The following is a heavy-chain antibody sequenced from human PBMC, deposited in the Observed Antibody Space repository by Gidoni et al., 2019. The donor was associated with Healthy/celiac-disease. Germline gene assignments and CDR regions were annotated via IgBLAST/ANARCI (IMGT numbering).Heavy chain of an antibody. CDR3: AKDVAGRYSNFNYYYYYGMDV. D-gene: IGHD4-4*01. CDR1: GFTFSSYG. J-gene: IGHJ6*02. Sequence: QVQLVESGGGVVQPGRSLRLYCSDSGFTFSSYGMHWVRQAPGKGLEWVAVISYDGSNKYYADSVKGRFTISRDNSKNTLYLQMNSLRAEDTAVYYCAKDVAGRYSNFNYYYYYGMDVWGQGTTVTVSS. V-gene: IGHV3-30*18. CDR2: ISYDGSNK.